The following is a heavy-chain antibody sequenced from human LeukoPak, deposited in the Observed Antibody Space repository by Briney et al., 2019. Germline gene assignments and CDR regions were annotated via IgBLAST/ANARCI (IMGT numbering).Heavy chain of an antibody. J-gene: IGHJ4*02. CDR1: GGSISSSNW. CDR2: INHSGST. D-gene: IGHD2-2*01. Sequence: PSETLSLTCAVSGGSISSSNWWSWVRQPPGKGLEWIGEINHSGSTNYNPSLKSRVTISVDTSKNQFSLKLSSVTAADTAVYYCARVKTLLRRGYCSSTSCLVVDYWGQGTLVTVSS. V-gene: IGHV4-4*02. CDR3: ARVKTLLRRGYCSSTSCLVVDY.